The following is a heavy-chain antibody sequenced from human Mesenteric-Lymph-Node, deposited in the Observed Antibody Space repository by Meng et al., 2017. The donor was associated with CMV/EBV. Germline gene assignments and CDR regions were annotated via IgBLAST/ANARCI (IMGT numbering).Heavy chain of an antibody. D-gene: IGHD3-22*01. J-gene: IGHJ5*02. V-gene: IGHV1-2*02. CDR1: GYTFTGSY. Sequence: ASVKVSCKASGYTFTGSYMHWVRQAPGQGLEWMGWINPDSGDTNYAQKFQGRVTMTRDTSISTAYMELSRLRSDDTAVYYCASEYYDSRGNWFDPWGQGTLVTVSS. CDR2: INPDSGDT. CDR3: ASEYYDSRGNWFDP.